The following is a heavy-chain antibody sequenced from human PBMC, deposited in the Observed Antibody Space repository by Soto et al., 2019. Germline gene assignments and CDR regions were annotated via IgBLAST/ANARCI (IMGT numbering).Heavy chain of an antibody. CDR1: GFTFSNAW. CDR3: TTDPKRVRFLEWEDYYYYGMDV. D-gene: IGHD3-3*01. V-gene: IGHV3-15*07. J-gene: IGHJ6*02. CDR2: IKSKTDGGTT. Sequence: PGGSLRLSCAASGFTFSNAWMNWVRQAPGKGLEWVGRIKSKTDGGTTDYAAPVKGRFTISRDDSKNTLYLQMNSLKTEDTAVYYCTTDPKRVRFLEWEDYYYYGMDVWGQGTTVTVSS.